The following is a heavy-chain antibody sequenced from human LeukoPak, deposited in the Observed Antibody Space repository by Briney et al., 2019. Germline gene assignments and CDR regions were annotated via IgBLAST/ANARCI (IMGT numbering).Heavy chain of an antibody. J-gene: IGHJ4*02. CDR2: ISSSSSYI. Sequence: PGGSLRLSCAASGFTFTSYSMNWVRQAPGKGLEWVSSISSSSSYIYYAASVNGQFTISRDNAKNSLYLQMNSLRAEDTAVYYCARDYYGDYLFDYWGQGTLVTVSS. CDR3: ARDYYGDYLFDY. V-gene: IGHV3-21*01. CDR1: GFTFTSYS. D-gene: IGHD4-17*01.